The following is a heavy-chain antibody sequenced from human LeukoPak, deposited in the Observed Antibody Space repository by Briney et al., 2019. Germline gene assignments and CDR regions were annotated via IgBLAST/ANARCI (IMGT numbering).Heavy chain of an antibody. CDR3: ARSNGLLWFGEFDY. V-gene: IGHV1-18*04. D-gene: IGHD3-10*01. CDR1: GYTFTSYG. Sequence: ALVKVSCKASGYTFTSYGISWVRQAPGQGLEWMGWISAYNGNTNYAQKLQGRVTMTTDTSTSTAYMELRSLRSDDTAVYYCARSNGLLWFGEFDYWGQGTLVTASS. CDR2: ISAYNGNT. J-gene: IGHJ4*02.